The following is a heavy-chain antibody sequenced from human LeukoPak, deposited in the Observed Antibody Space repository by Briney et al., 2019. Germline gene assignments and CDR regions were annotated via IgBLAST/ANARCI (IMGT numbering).Heavy chain of an antibody. V-gene: IGHV3-74*01. Sequence: GGSLRLSCAASGFTFSSYWMHWVRQAPGKGLVWVSRINSDGSSTSYADSVKGRFTISRDNAKNSVYLQMNSLRAEDTAVYYCARDKCSGWYWDYWGQGTLVTVSS. D-gene: IGHD6-19*01. CDR3: ARDKCSGWYWDY. J-gene: IGHJ4*02. CDR2: INSDGSST. CDR1: GFTFSSYW.